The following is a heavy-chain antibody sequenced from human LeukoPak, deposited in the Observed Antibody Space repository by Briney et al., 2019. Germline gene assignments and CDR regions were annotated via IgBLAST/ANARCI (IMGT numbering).Heavy chain of an antibody. J-gene: IGHJ6*03. D-gene: IGHD2-15*01. CDR2: INHSGST. CDR1: GGSFSGYY. Sequence: PSETLSLTCAVYGGSFSGYYWSWIRQPPGKGLEWIGEINHSGSTNYNPSLKSRVTISVDTSKNQFSLKLSSVTAADTAVYYCARDQRGGTYYYMDVWGKGTTVTVSS. V-gene: IGHV4-34*01. CDR3: ARDQRGGTYYYMDV.